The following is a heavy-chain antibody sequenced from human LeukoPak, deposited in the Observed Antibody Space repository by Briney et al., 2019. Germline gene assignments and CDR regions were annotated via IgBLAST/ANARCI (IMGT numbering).Heavy chain of an antibody. D-gene: IGHD3-10*01. Sequence: PGRSLRLSCAASGFTLDDYAMHWVRQAPGKGLEWVSGISCNSGSIGYADSVKGRFTISRDNAKNSLYLQMNSLRAEDTALYYCAKDHYYGSGSSYDAFDIWGQGTMVTVSS. CDR1: GFTLDDYA. CDR3: AKDHYYGSGSSYDAFDI. CDR2: ISCNSGSI. J-gene: IGHJ3*02. V-gene: IGHV3-9*01.